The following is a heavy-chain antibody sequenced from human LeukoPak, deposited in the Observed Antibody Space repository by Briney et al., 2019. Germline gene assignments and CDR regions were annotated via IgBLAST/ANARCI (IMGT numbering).Heavy chain of an antibody. CDR1: GFTFSSFG. CDR3: AKDTPQEGDY. J-gene: IGHJ4*02. V-gene: IGHV3-30*02. D-gene: IGHD2-15*01. CDR2: IRSDGSTK. Sequence: PGGSLRLSCAASGFTFSSFGMHWVRQAPGKGLEWVAFIRSDGSTKYYADSVKGRFTISRDNSKNTLYLQMNSLRAEDTAVYYCAKDTPQEGDYWGQGTLVTVSS.